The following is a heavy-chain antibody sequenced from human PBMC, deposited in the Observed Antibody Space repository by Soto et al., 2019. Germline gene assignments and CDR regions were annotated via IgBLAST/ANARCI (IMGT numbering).Heavy chain of an antibody. Sequence: PXGSLRLSCTASGFTFSSYAMHWVRQAPGKGLEWVAVIPYDGSNKYYADSVKGRFTISRDNSKNTLYLQMNSLRAEDTAVYYCASSIGVSSRWYKIYYYYGMDVWGQGTTVTVS. J-gene: IGHJ6*02. D-gene: IGHD6-13*01. CDR1: GFTFSSYA. CDR2: IPYDGSNK. V-gene: IGHV3-30-3*01. CDR3: ASSIGVSSRWYKIYYYYGMDV.